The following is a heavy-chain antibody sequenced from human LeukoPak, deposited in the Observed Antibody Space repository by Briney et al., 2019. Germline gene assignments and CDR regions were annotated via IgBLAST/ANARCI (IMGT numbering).Heavy chain of an antibody. V-gene: IGHV4-4*02. Sequence: PSETLSLTCAVSGGSISSSNWWSWVRQPPGKGLEWIGEIYHSGSTNYNPSLKSRVTISVDKSKNQFSLKLSSVTAADTAVYYCARVSYDFWSGIFDYWGQGTLVTVSS. J-gene: IGHJ4*02. CDR2: IYHSGST. CDR3: ARVSYDFWSGIFDY. D-gene: IGHD3-3*01. CDR1: GGSISSSNW.